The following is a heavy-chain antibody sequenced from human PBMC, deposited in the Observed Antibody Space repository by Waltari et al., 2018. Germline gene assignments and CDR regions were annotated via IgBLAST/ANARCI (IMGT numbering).Heavy chain of an antibody. J-gene: IGHJ4*02. D-gene: IGHD2-15*01. Sequence: EGQLVEAGGSLVRPGGALRISCAASEYHCSSNERNWVCQAPGKGLDWISYISVGGHTIYYADSVKGRFTISRDNAENSLFLQMDSLRVDDTAIYYCARDIGFCSGNNCFSVLWGQGTLVTVSS. CDR3: ARDIGFCSGNNCFSVL. CDR2: ISVGGHTI. V-gene: IGHV3-48*03. CDR1: EYHCSSNE.